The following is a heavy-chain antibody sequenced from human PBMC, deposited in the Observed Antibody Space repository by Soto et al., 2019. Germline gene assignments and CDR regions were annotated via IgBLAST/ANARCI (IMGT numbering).Heavy chain of an antibody. J-gene: IGHJ4*01. CDR2: IKSKTDGGTP. V-gene: IGHV3-15*07. CDR3: TTDSYSSIIVVRFDY. Sequence: GESLKISCAASGFTFSNAWINWVRQAPGKGLEWVGRIKSKTDGGTPDYAAPVKGRFAISRDDSKNMVYLQMNGLKTEDTGIYYCTTDSYSSIIVVRFDYWGHGTLVTVSS. CDR1: GFTFSNAW. D-gene: IGHD3-22*01.